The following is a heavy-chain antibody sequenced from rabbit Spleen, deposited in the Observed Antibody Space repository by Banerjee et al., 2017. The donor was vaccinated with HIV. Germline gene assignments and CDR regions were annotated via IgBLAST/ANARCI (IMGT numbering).Heavy chain of an antibody. CDR1: GVSFSGSSY. Sequence: QSLEESGGDLVKPGASLTLTCIASGVSFSGSSYMCWVRQAPGKGLEWIACIDSGSSGFTYFATWARGRFTCSKTSSTTVTLQMTTLTAADTATYFCARDTSSSFSSYGMDLWGPGTLVTVS. CDR3: ARDTSSSFSSYGMDL. V-gene: IGHV1S40*01. D-gene: IGHD1-1*01. CDR2: IDSGSSGFT. J-gene: IGHJ6*01.